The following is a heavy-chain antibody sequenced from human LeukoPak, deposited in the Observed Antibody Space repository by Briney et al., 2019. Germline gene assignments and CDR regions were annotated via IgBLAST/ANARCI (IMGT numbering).Heavy chain of an antibody. J-gene: IGHJ6*02. CDR3: ARSPACGGACFYGMDV. V-gene: IGHV4-39*01. Sequence: SETLSLTCTVSGGSISSISDYWGWIRQPPGRELEWIGTIYYSGSTYYNPSLKSRVTISVDTSKNQFSLRLSSVTAADTAVYYCARSPACGGACFYGMDVWGQGTTVTVSS. CDR2: IYYSGST. CDR1: GGSISSISDY. D-gene: IGHD2-21*02.